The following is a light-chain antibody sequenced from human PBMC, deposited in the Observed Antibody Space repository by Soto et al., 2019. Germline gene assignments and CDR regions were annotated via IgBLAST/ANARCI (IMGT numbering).Light chain of an antibody. J-gene: IGKJ1*01. CDR2: AAS. CDR1: QSISSY. CDR3: QQSYSTPR. Sequence: DIQMTQSPSSLSASVGDRVTITCRASQSISSYLNWYQQKPGKAPKLLIYAASSLQSGVPSRFSGSGSGTDFTLTISSLQPEDFATYYCQQSYSTPRFGQGTNVDIK. V-gene: IGKV1-39*01.